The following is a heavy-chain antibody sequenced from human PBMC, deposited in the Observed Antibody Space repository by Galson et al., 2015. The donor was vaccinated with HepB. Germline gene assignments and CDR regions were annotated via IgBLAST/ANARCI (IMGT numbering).Heavy chain of an antibody. CDR2: IWYDGSNK. J-gene: IGHJ3*02. V-gene: IGHV3-33*08. CDR1: GFSFTRYA. CDR3: ARGPHYYYDGGAFDI. Sequence: SLRLSCAASGFSFTRYAMTWVRQAPGKGLEWVAVIWYDGSNKYYADSVKGRFTISRDNSKNTLYLQMNSLRAEDTAVYYCARGPHYYYDGGAFDIWGQGTMLTVSS. D-gene: IGHD3-22*01.